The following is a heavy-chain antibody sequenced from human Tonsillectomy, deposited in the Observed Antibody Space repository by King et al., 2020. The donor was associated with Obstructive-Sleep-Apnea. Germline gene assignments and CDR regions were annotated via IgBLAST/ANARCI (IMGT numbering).Heavy chain of an antibody. V-gene: IGHV1-69*04. CDR2: SIPILGLA. CDR1: GGSFSSYA. CDR3: ARVRNPSYCGGDCYSAGFGYFDY. D-gene: IGHD2-21*02. Sequence: VQLVQSGAEVKKPGSSVKVSCKASGGSFSSYAISWVRQAPGQGLEWMGGSIPILGLANYAQKFQGRVTVTAHKSTSTAYMELSSLRSEDTAVYYCARVRNPSYCGGDCYSAGFGYFDYWGQGTLVTVSS. J-gene: IGHJ4*02.